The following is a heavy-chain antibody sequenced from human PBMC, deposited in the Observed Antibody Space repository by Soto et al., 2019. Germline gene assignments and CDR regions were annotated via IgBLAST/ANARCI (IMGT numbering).Heavy chain of an antibody. D-gene: IGHD2-21*02. J-gene: IGHJ3*02. CDR1: GYTFTNYY. CDR3: ARSWVVVTAIPGAFDI. Sequence: ASVKVSCKASGYTFTNYYMHWVRQAPGQGLEWMGIINPSGGSTSYAQKFQGRVTTTRDTSTSTVYMELSSLRSEDTAVYYCARSWVVVTAIPGAFDIWRQGTMVTVS. CDR2: INPSGGST. V-gene: IGHV1-46*03.